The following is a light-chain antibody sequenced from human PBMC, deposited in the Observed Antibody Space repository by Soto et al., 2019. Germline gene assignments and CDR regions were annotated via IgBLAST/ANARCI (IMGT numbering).Light chain of an antibody. J-gene: IGLJ3*02. Sequence: QSVLTQPPSVSGSPGQSITISCTGTSSNVGGYNDVSWYQQHPGKAPKLMIYDVSNRPSGVPERFSGSKSGNTASLAITGLQAEDEADYYCRSYTSSLSPWVFGGGTKLTVL. V-gene: IGLV2-14*01. CDR2: DVS. CDR3: RSYTSSLSPWV. CDR1: SSNVGGYND.